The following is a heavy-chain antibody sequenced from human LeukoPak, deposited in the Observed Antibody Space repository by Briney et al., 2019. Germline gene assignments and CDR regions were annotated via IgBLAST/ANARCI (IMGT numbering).Heavy chain of an antibody. CDR2: INPNSGGT. CDR1: GYTFTGYY. D-gene: IGHD6-19*01. CDR3: ARLTTSSGWYIDY. Sequence: GASVKVSCKASGYTFTGYYMHWVRQAPGQGLEWMGWINPNSGGTNYAQKFQGRVTMTRDTSISTAYMELSGLRSDDTAVYYCARLTTSSGWYIDYWGQGTLVTVSS. V-gene: IGHV1-2*02. J-gene: IGHJ4*02.